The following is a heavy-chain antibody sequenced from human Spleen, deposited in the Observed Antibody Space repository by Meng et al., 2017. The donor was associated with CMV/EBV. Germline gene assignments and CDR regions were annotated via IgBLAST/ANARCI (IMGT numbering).Heavy chain of an antibody. J-gene: IGHJ4*02. CDR1: GFTFDDYA. CDR3: AREGTLCYDY. CDR2: ISWNSGSI. Sequence: GGSLRLSCAASGFTFDDYAMHWVRQAPGKGLEWVSGISWNSGSIGYADSVKGRFIISRDNAKNSLYLQMNSLRVEDTAVYYCAREGTLCYDYWGQGMLVTVSS. D-gene: IGHD1-14*01. V-gene: IGHV3-9*01.